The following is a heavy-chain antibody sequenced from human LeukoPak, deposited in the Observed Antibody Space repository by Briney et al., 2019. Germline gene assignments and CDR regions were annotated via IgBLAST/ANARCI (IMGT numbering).Heavy chain of an antibody. Sequence: PSETLSLTCTVSGGSISSSSYYWGWIRQPPGKGLEWIGSIYYSGSTYYNPSLKSRVTISVDTSKNQFSLKLSSVTAADTAVYYCARCKKNNYDSSGYHGDWFDPWGQGTPVTVSS. CDR2: IYYSGST. CDR1: GGSISSSSYY. J-gene: IGHJ5*02. CDR3: ARCKKNNYDSSGYHGDWFDP. D-gene: IGHD3-22*01. V-gene: IGHV4-39*01.